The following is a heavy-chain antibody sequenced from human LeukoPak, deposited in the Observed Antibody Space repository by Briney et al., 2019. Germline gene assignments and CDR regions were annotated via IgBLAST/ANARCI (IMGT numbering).Heavy chain of an antibody. CDR2: IYSGGST. CDR3: ARESRGYNWFDP. CDR1: GFTLSSNY. Sequence: GGSLRLSCAASGFTLSSNYMSWVRQAPGKGLEWVSVIYSGGSTYYADSVKGRFTISRDNSKNTLYLQMKSLKAEDTAVYYCARESRGYNWFDPWGQGTLVTVSS. V-gene: IGHV3-53*01. J-gene: IGHJ5*02.